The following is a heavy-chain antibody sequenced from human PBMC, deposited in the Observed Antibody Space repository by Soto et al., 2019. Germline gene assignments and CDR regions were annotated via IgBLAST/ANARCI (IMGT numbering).Heavy chain of an antibody. CDR2: INHRGST. V-gene: IGHV4-34*01. CDR1: GGSVSVYY. D-gene: IGHD5-12*01. J-gene: IGHJ6*03. Sequence: PSERLSLTCAVYGGSVSVYYWSWNRQPPGKGLEWIGEINHRGSTNYNPSLKSRVTISVDTSKNQFSLKLSSVTAADTAVYYCARATEWLPYYYYMDVWGKGTTVTVSS. CDR3: ARATEWLPYYYYMDV.